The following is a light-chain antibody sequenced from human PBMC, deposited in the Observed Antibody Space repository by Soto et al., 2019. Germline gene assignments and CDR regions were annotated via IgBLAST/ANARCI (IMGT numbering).Light chain of an antibody. CDR1: TGAVTSGHY. CDR3: LLSYSGALYV. J-gene: IGLJ1*01. CDR2: DTS. V-gene: IGLV7-46*01. Sequence: QAVVTQERSLTVSPGGTVTLTCGSSTGAVTSGHYPYWFQQKPGQAPRTLIYDTSNKHSWTPARFSGSLLGGKAALTLSGAQPEDEAEYYCLLSYSGALYVFGTGTKVNVL.